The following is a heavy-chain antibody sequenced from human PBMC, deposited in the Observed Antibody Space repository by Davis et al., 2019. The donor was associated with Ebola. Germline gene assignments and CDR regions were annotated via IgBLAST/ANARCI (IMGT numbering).Heavy chain of an antibody. V-gene: IGHV4-34*01. CDR2: INHSGST. D-gene: IGHD2-2*01. Sequence: PSETLSLTCAVYGGSFSGYYWSWIRQPPGKGLEWIGEINHSGSTNYNPSLKSRVTISVDTSKNQFSLKLSSVTAADTAVYYCARGGYCSSTSRGCGAYYYGMDVWGQGTTVTVSS. CDR3: ARGGYCSSTSRGCGAYYYGMDV. J-gene: IGHJ6*02. CDR1: GGSFSGYY.